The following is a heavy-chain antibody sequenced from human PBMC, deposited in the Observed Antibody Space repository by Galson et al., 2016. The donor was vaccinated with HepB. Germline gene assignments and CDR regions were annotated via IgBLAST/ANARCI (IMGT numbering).Heavy chain of an antibody. CDR2: IGGSGGRT. D-gene: IGHD3-10*01. Sequence: SLRLSCAASGFTFSSYAMTWVRQPPGKGLEWVSTIGGSGGRTYYADSVKGRFTISRDNSKSTLYLQVNSLKTEDTAMYYCVVWFEGRRNNWGQGTLVTVSS. J-gene: IGHJ1*01. V-gene: IGHV3-23*01. CDR1: GFTFSSYA. CDR3: VVWFEGRRNN.